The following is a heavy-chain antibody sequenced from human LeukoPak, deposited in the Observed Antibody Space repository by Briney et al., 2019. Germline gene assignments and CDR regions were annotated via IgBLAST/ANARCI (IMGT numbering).Heavy chain of an antibody. CDR3: ARHVEQRLTPFDY. CDR1: GGSISSTNW. V-gene: IGHV4-4*02. Sequence: PSETLSLTCGVSGGSISSTNWWSWGRPPPGQGRGGIGEISLTGRTNYNPSLNGRVTMSLDESRNQLSLKLSSVTAADTAVYYCARHVEQRLTPFDYWGQGILVTVSS. J-gene: IGHJ4*02. D-gene: IGHD6-19*01. CDR2: ISLTGRT.